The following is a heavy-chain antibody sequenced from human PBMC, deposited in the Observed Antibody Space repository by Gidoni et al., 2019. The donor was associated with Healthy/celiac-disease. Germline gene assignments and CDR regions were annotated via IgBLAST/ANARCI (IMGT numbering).Heavy chain of an antibody. V-gene: IGHV1-69*01. Sequence: QVQLVQSGAEVKKPGSSVKVSCKASGGTFSSYAISWVRQAPGQGLEWMGGIIPIFGTANYAQKFQGRVTITADESTSTAYMELSSLRSEDTAVYYCARDLFLVPAAIRVAGMDVWGQGTTVTVSS. CDR2: IIPIFGTA. D-gene: IGHD2-2*01. CDR3: ARDLFLVPAAIRVAGMDV. J-gene: IGHJ6*02. CDR1: GGTFSSYA.